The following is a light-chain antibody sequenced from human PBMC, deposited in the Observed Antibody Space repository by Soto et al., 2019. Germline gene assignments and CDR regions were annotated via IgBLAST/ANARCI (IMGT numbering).Light chain of an antibody. CDR3: QQYHSSWT. Sequence: SQSPATLSAYVGDRVTTHCRASQNIISLLAWFRQQPGKAPKLLMYDASTLQSGVPSRFSGSGSGTEFTLTISSLQPEDFATYYCQQYHSSWTFGQGTKVDIK. J-gene: IGKJ1*01. CDR2: DAS. CDR1: QNIISL. V-gene: IGKV1-5*01.